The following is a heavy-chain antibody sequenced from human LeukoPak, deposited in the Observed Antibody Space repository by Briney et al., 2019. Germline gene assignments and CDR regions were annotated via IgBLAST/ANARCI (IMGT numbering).Heavy chain of an antibody. V-gene: IGHV1-24*01. CDR1: GYTLTELS. CDR3: ATGRYSSSWWVVDH. CDR2: FDPEDGET. Sequence: ASVKVSCKVSGYTLTELSMHWVRQAPGKGLEWMGGFDPEDGETIYAQKFQGRVTMTEDTSTDTAYMELSSLRSEDTAVYYCATGRYSSSWWVVDHWGQGTLVTVSS. D-gene: IGHD6-13*01. J-gene: IGHJ4*02.